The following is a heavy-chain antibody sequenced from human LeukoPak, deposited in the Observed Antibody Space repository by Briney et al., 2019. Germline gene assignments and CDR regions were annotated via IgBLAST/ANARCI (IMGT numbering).Heavy chain of an antibody. CDR1: GYTFTNYG. V-gene: IGHV1-18*01. CDR2: ISAYNGNT. D-gene: IGHD5-18*01. J-gene: IGHJ4*02. Sequence: GASVKVSCKASGYTFTNYGISWVRQAPGQGLEWMGWISAYNGNTNYAQKLQSRVTMTTDTSTSTAYMELRSLRSDDTAVYYCARESRGYSYGIRPDFDYWGQGTLVTVSS. CDR3: ARESRGYSYGIRPDFDY.